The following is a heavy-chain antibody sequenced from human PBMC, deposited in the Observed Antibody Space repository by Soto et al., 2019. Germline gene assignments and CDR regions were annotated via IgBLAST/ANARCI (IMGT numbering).Heavy chain of an antibody. D-gene: IGHD6-19*01. V-gene: IGHV4-34*01. CDR3: AGGGSSEWQVALDI. J-gene: IGHJ3*02. CDR1: AGSFSHYY. CDR2: IKHSGSS. Sequence: PSETLSLTCAVYAGSFSHYYWNWIRQSPGKGLEWIGKIKHSGSSNYNPSLRSRVSISVDMSKNQFSLRLTSVTAADTAVYYCAGGGSSEWQVALDIWGQGTMVTVSS.